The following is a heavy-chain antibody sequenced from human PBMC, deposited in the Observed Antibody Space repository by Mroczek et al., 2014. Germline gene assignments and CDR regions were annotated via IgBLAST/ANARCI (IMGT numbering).Heavy chain of an antibody. D-gene: IGHD4-23*01. V-gene: IGHV3-53*01. Sequence: VQLVESGGGLIQPGGSLRLSCAASGFTVSSNYMSWVRQAPGKGLEWVSVIYSGGSTYYADSVKGRFTISRDNSKNTLYLQMNSLRAEDTAVYYCARGGIDYGGNFENDYWGQGTLVTVSS. CDR3: ARGGIDYGGNFENDY. CDR1: GFTVSSNY. J-gene: IGHJ4*02. CDR2: IYSGGST.